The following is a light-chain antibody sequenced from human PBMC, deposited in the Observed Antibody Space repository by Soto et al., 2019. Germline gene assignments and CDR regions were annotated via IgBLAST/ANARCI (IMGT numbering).Light chain of an antibody. CDR1: SSDVGGYNY. CDR2: EVS. V-gene: IGLV2-14*01. J-gene: IGLJ2*01. CDR3: SSDTSSIL. Sequence: QSALTQPASVSGSPGQSITISCTGTSSDVGGYNYVSWYQQHPGKAPKLMIYEVSNRPSGVSNRFSGSKSGNTASLTISGLQAEDEADYYCSSDTSSILFGGGTKLTVL.